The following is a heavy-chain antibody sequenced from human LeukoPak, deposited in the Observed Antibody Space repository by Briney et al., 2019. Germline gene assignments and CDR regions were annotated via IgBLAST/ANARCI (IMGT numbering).Heavy chain of an antibody. J-gene: IGHJ4*02. V-gene: IGHV4-34*01. CDR1: GGSFSGYY. CDR3: ARAGIAAAGSFDY. CDR2: INHSGST. D-gene: IGHD6-13*01. Sequence: SETLSLTCAVYGGSFSGYYWSWIRQPPGKGLEWIGEINHSGSTNYNPSLKSRVTISVDTSKNQFSLKLSSVTAADTAVYYCARAGIAAAGSFDYWGQGTLVTASS.